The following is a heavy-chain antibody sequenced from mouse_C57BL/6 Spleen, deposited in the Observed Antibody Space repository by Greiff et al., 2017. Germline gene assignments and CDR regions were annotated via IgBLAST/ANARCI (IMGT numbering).Heavy chain of an antibody. CDR2: INPSSGYT. D-gene: IGHD1-1*01. CDR3: ARRYGSSHYFDY. J-gene: IGHJ2*01. V-gene: IGHV1-4*01. CDR1: GYTFTSYT. Sequence: QVQLKQSGAELARPGASVKMSCKASGYTFTSYTMHWVKQRPGQGLEWIGYINPSSGYTKYNQKFKDKATLTADKSSSTAYMQLSSLTSEDSAVYYCARRYGSSHYFDYWGQGTTLTVSS.